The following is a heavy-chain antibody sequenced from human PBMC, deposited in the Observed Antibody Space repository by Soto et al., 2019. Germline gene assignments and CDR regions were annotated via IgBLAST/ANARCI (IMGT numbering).Heavy chain of an antibody. CDR3: ASLYGSGSYYNGMDV. D-gene: IGHD3-10*01. CDR2: LYTSGST. V-gene: IGHV4-4*07. CDR1: GGSISSYY. J-gene: IGHJ6*02. Sequence: PSETLSLTCTVSGGSISSYYWSWIRQPAGKGLEWIGRLYTSGSTNYNPSLKSRVTMSVDTSKNQFSLKLSSVTAADTAVYYCASLYGSGSYYNGMDVWGQGTTVTVSS.